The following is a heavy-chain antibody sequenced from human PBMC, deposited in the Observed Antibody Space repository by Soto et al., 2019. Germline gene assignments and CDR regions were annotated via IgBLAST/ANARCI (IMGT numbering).Heavy chain of an antibody. CDR3: ASRDPGTSVDY. CDR2: IYRTGST. J-gene: IGHJ4*02. D-gene: IGHD1-7*01. CDR1: GGSFTSNNW. Sequence: SETLSLTCAVSGGSFTSNNWWTWVRQPPGQGLEWIGEIYRTGSTNYNPSLKSRVTISLDKSENRFSLKVTSLTAADTAVYYCASRDPGTSVDYWGQGTLVTVSS. V-gene: IGHV4-4*02.